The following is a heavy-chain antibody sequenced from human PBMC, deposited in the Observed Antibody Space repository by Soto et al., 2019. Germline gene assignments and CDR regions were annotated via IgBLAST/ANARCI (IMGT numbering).Heavy chain of an antibody. CDR3: AKAGYSSIWRLGY. J-gene: IGHJ4*02. CDR1: GFTFTSYS. V-gene: IGHV3-23*01. D-gene: IGHD6-13*01. CDR2: FRTSGDGGTT. Sequence: EVQLLESGGGLVQPGGSLRLSCAASGFTFTSYSMSWVRQAPGKGLEWVSGFRTSGDGGTTYYADSVKGRFTISRDNSKNMLFLQMNSLRAEDTAIYYCAKAGYSSIWRLGYWGQGTLVTVSA.